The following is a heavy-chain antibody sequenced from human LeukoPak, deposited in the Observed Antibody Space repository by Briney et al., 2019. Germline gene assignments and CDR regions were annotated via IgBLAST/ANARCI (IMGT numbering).Heavy chain of an antibody. CDR2: INPSGGST. D-gene: IGHD3-10*01. CDR1: GYTFTSSY. Sequence: GASVKVSCKASGYTFTSSYMHWVRQAPGQGLEWMGIINPSGGSTSYAQKFQGRVTMTSDTSTSTVYMELSSLRSEYAAVYYCARNPPMVRGVMGDYWGQGTLVTVSS. V-gene: IGHV1-46*01. CDR3: ARNPPMVRGVMGDY. J-gene: IGHJ4*02.